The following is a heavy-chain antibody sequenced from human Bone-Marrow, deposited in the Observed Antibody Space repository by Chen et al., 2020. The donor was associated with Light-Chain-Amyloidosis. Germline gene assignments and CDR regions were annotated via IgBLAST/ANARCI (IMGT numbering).Heavy chain of an antibody. D-gene: IGHD4-4*01. V-gene: IGHV3-64D*06. CDR2: ISNGGSST. Sequence: EVQLVESGGGLVQPGGSLRLSCSASGFTFTNFAMHWVRQAPGKGLEYVSCISNGGSSTYYADSVMVRFTISRDNSKDTLFLQMRSLRPEDTAVYYCVRDQDHYIPNHGAFHFWGQGTMVTVSS. CDR3: VRDQDHYIPNHGAFHF. J-gene: IGHJ3*01. CDR1: GFTFTNFA.